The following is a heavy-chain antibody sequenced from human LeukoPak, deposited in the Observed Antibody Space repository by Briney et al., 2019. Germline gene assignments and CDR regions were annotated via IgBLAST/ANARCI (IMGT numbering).Heavy chain of an antibody. CDR2: ISAYNGNT. J-gene: IGHJ6*03. CDR3: ARDGRVVVVAAATYYMDV. CDR1: GYTFTSYG. Sequence: ASVKVSCKAPGYTFTSYGISWVRQAPGQGLEWMGWISAYNGNTNYAQKLQGRVTMTTDTSTSTAYMGLRSLRSDDTAVYYCARDGRVVVVAAATYYMDVWGKGTTVTVSS. V-gene: IGHV1-18*01. D-gene: IGHD2-15*01.